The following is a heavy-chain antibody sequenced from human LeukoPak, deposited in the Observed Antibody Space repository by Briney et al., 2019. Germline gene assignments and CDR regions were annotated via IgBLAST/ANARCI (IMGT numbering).Heavy chain of an antibody. CDR2: IVPIFGTA. CDR1: GGTFSSYA. J-gene: IGHJ5*02. D-gene: IGHD1-26*01. Sequence: GASVKVSCKASGGTFSSYAISWVRQAPGQGLEWMGGIVPIFGTANYAQKFQGRVTITTDESTSTAYMELSSLRSEDTAVYYCASPGELGPWGQGTLVTVSS. V-gene: IGHV1-69*05. CDR3: ASPGELGP.